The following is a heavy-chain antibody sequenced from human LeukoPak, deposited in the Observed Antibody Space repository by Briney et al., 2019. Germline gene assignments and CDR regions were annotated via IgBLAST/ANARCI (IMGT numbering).Heavy chain of an antibody. J-gene: IGHJ5*02. Sequence: ASVKVSCKASGYTFTNYYIHWVRQAPGQGLEWMGIINPAGGSTGYAQKFQGRVTMTRDTSTSTVYMELSSLRSEDTAVYYCASVLSGIAVAGSFDPWGQGTLVTVSS. CDR3: ASVLSGIAVAGSFDP. CDR2: INPAGGST. D-gene: IGHD6-19*01. CDR1: GYTFTNYY. V-gene: IGHV1-46*01.